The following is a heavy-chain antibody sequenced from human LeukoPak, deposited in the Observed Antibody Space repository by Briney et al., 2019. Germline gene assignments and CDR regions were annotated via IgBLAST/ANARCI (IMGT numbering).Heavy chain of an antibody. Sequence: GGSLRLSCAASGFTFSSYWMHWVRQAPGKGLEWISILYVNENRYYADSVKGRFIISRDTSKNTLYLQMNSLRAEDTAVYYCATDRGGAFDIWGQGTMVTVSS. CDR3: ATDRGGAFDI. CDR1: GFTFSSYW. CDR2: LYVNENR. D-gene: IGHD4-23*01. V-gene: IGHV3-53*01. J-gene: IGHJ3*02.